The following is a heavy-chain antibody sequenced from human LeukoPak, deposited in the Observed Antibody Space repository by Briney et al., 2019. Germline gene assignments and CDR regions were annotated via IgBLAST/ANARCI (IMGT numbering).Heavy chain of an antibody. V-gene: IGHV3-23*01. CDR1: GFTFSSYA. D-gene: IGHD1-1*01. CDR3: AKVDNWKYGHHDF. Sequence: PGGSLRLSCAAPGFTFSSYAMSWVRQAPGKGLEWVSSISGSDGTTYYADSVKGRFTISRDNSKYTLSLQMNSLRAEDTAVYYCAKVDNWKYGHHDFWGQGTLVTVSS. CDR2: ISGSDGTT. J-gene: IGHJ4*02.